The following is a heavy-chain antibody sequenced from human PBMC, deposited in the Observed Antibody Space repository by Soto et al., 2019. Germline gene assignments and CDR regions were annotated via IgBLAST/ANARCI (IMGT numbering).Heavy chain of an antibody. V-gene: IGHV2-5*02. Sequence: QITLKESGPPLVKPTQTLTLTCTFSGFSLSTHTVGVAWILQPPGKALEWLALIYLDEDKRYSPSLKSRLTITQDTYKNQVVLTMTNIDPVDTATYYCAHIVPFDYRGYNFEFWGQGILVTVSS. D-gene: IGHD3-9*01. J-gene: IGHJ4*02. CDR2: IYLDEDK. CDR3: AHIVPFDYRGYNFEF. CDR1: GFSLSTHTVG.